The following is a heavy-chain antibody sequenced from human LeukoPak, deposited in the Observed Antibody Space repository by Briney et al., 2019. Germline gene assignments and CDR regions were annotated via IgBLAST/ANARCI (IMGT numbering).Heavy chain of an antibody. CDR2: ISSSSSYI. CDR1: GFTFSSYS. Sequence: GGSLRLSCAASGFTFSSYSMNWVRRAPGKGLEWVSSISSSSSYIYYADSVKGRFTISRDNAKNSLYLQMNSLRAEDTAVYYCARAKEKQSYYFDYWGQGTLVTVSS. V-gene: IGHV3-21*01. J-gene: IGHJ4*02. CDR3: ARAKEKQSYYFDY. D-gene: IGHD1/OR15-1a*01.